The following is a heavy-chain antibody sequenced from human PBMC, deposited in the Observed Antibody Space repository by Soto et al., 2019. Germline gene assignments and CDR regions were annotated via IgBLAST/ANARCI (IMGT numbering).Heavy chain of an antibody. CDR2: ISGYNGDT. CDR3: ARAIGRTMTTVLWFDP. V-gene: IGHV1-18*01. CDR1: GFTFTNYG. Sequence: QVQLMQSGAEVKKPGASVKVSCKSSGFTFTNYGFAWVRQAPGQGLEWMGWISGYNGDTKYSQKLQGRVTMTTKPSTNTAYMELRSLRSDDTAVYFCARAIGRTMTTVLWFDPWGQGTLVTVSS. J-gene: IGHJ5*02. D-gene: IGHD4-17*01.